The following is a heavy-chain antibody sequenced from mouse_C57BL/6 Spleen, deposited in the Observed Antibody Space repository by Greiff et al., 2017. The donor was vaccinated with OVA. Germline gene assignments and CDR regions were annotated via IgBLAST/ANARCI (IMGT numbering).Heavy chain of an antibody. Sequence: EVMLVESGGDLVKPGGSLKLSCAASGFTFSSYGMSWVRQTPDKRLEWVATISSGGSYTYYPDSVKGRFTISRDNAKNTLYLQMSSLKSEDTAMYYCARHGDYDGDAYYFDYWGQGTTLTVSS. J-gene: IGHJ2*01. CDR3: ARHGDYDGDAYYFDY. V-gene: IGHV5-6*01. D-gene: IGHD2-4*01. CDR2: ISSGGSYT. CDR1: GFTFSSYG.